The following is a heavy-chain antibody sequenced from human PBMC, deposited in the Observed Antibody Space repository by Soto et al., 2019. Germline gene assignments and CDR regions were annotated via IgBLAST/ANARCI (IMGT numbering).Heavy chain of an antibody. V-gene: IGHV3-11*01. J-gene: IGHJ6*02. D-gene: IGHD4-17*01. CDR2: ISSSGFTI. Sequence: QGQLVESGGDLVRPGGSLRLSCATSGFTFGDRYMSWIRQAPGKGLEWVSYISSSGFTIYYADSVKGRCTISRDNANDALYQQMNSLRAEDTAVYYWARNTKSAAGADYYGLDVWGHGTTVIVSS. CDR3: ARNTKSAAGADYYGLDV. CDR1: GFTFGDRY.